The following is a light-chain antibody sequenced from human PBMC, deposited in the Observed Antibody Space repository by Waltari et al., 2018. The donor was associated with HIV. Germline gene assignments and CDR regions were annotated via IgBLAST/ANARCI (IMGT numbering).Light chain of an antibody. CDR2: LNT. CDR3: QSYDSSLTTWV. Sequence: QSVLTQPPSVSGAPGQRVTISCTGRTSNLGAGYTVHWYQQFPGTAPKLLIYLNTNRPSGVPDRFSGSKSGTSASLAIAGLQAEDEADYYCQSYDSSLTTWVFGGGTKLTVL. J-gene: IGLJ3*02. V-gene: IGLV1-40*01. CDR1: TSNLGAGYT.